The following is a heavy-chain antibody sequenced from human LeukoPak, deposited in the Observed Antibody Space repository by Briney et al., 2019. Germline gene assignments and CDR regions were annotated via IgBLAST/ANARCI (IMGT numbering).Heavy chain of an antibody. D-gene: IGHD6-19*01. Sequence: ASVKVSCKASGYTFTSYYMHWVRQAPGQGLEWMGIINPSGGSTSYAQKFQGRVTMTRNTSISTAYMELSSLRSEDTAVYYCARVGPAAVAPDFDYWGQGTLVTVSS. J-gene: IGHJ4*02. CDR2: INPSGGST. CDR1: GYTFTSYY. V-gene: IGHV1-46*01. CDR3: ARVGPAAVAPDFDY.